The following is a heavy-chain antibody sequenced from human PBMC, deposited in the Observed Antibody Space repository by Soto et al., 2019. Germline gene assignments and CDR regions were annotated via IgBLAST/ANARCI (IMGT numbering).Heavy chain of an antibody. CDR2: IYYSGTT. V-gene: IGHV4-59*01. CDR3: ARDPGIGSGYLHWFDP. J-gene: IGHJ5*02. Sequence: SETLSLTCTVSGGSISSYYWSWIRQPPGRGLEWIGYIYYSGTTDYNPSLKSRVTISVDTSKNQFSLKLTSVTAADTAVYYCARDPGIGSGYLHWFDPWGQGTLVTVSS. CDR1: GGSISSYY. D-gene: IGHD3-3*01.